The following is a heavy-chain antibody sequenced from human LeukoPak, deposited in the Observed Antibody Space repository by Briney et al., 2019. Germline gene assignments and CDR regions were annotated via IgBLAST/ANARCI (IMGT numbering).Heavy chain of an antibody. J-gene: IGHJ4*02. D-gene: IGHD3-10*01. CDR1: GYTFTNYG. V-gene: IGHV1-18*01. CDR3: ARVPTYYYGSGSNYFGY. Sequence: ASVKVSCKTSGYTFTNYGISRVRQAPGQGLEWMGWISAYSGNTNYVQKFRGRVAMTTDTSTSTVYMDLRSLRSDDTAVYYCARVPTYYYGSGSNYFGYWGQGTLVTVSS. CDR2: ISAYSGNT.